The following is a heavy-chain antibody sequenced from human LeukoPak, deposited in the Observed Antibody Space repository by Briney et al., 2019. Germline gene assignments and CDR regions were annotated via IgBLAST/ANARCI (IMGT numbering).Heavy chain of an antibody. D-gene: IGHD4-17*01. CDR2: INHSGTK. Sequence: SETLSLTCVLYGGSFTDYYWSWVRQSPGKGLEWIGEINHSGTKRYNLSLKSRLIMSIDTSKNQFSLRLSSVTAADTAVYYCARRPTVTTKFDYWGQGTLVTVSS. V-gene: IGHV4-34*01. CDR3: ARRPTVTTKFDY. CDR1: GGSFTDYY. J-gene: IGHJ4*02.